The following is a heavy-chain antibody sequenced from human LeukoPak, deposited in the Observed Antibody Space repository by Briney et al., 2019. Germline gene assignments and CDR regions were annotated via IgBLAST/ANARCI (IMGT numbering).Heavy chain of an antibody. CDR2: ISSSSSTI. D-gene: IGHD6-6*01. CDR1: GLTISSYS. J-gene: IGHJ4*02. V-gene: IGHV3-48*01. CDR3: AKVWEYSSQIDY. Sequence: PGGSLRLSCAASGLTISSYSMNWVRQAPGKGLQWVSYISSSSSTIYYADSVKGRFTISRDNAKNSLYLQMNSLRAEDTAVYYCAKVWEYSSQIDYWGQGTLVTVSS.